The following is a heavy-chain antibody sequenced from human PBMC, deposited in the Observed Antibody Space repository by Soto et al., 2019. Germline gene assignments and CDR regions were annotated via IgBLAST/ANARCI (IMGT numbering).Heavy chain of an antibody. CDR1: GGSIRTDS. J-gene: IGHJ3*01. CDR2: IYAGGKT. D-gene: IGHD6-13*01. V-gene: IGHV4-4*07. Sequence: QVQLQESGPGLVKSSETLSLTCTVSGGSIRTDSWSWVRQPAGKGLEWIGRIYAGGKTNYYPPLKRRVTMSVDTSMNQFSLRLTSVTAADTAMYYCVKDIDGSSWYRGDAFDVWGQGTMVTVSA. CDR3: VKDIDGSSWYRGDAFDV.